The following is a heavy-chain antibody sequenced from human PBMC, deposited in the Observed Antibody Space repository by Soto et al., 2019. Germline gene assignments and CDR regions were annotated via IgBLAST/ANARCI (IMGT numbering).Heavy chain of an antibody. Sequence: PSETLSLTCTVSGGSISSYYWSWIRQPPGKGLEWIGYIYYSGSTNYNPSLKSRVTISVDTSKNQFSLKLSSVTAADTAVYYCARHRYSGYGDYWGQGTLVTVSS. V-gene: IGHV4-59*08. D-gene: IGHD5-12*01. CDR1: GGSISSYY. CDR3: ARHRYSGYGDY. J-gene: IGHJ4*02. CDR2: IYYSGST.